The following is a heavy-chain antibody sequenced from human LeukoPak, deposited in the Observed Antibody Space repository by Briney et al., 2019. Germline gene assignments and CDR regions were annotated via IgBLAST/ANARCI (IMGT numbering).Heavy chain of an antibody. V-gene: IGHV4-4*09. Sequence: PSETLSLTCTVSGGSISSYYWSWIRQPPGKGLEWIGYIYTSGSTNYNPSLKSRVTISVDTSKNQFSLKLSSVTAADTAVYYCARQGTMIADPKYNWFDPWGQGTLVTVSS. J-gene: IGHJ5*02. CDR2: IYTSGST. CDR1: GGSISSYY. CDR3: ARQGTMIADPKYNWFDP. D-gene: IGHD3-22*01.